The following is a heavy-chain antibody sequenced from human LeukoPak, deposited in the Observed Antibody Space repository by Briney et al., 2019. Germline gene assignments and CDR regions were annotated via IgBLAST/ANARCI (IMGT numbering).Heavy chain of an antibody. Sequence: PSETLSLTCTVSGGSISSYYWSWIRQPPGKGLEWIGYIYYSGSTNYNPSLKSRVTISVDTSKNQFSLKLSSVTAADTAVYYCARHSEDWNYSYYYGMDVWGQGTTVTVSS. J-gene: IGHJ6*02. CDR3: ARHSEDWNYSYYYGMDV. V-gene: IGHV4-59*08. D-gene: IGHD1-1*01. CDR1: GGSISSYY. CDR2: IYYSGST.